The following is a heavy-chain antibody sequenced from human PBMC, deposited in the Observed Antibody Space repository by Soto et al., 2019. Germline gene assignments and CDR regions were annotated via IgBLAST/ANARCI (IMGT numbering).Heavy chain of an antibody. Sequence: ASVKVSCKASGYTFTSYGISWVRQAPGQGLEWMGWISAGNGNTKYSQKFQGRVTITRDTSASTAYMELSSLRSEDTAVYYCARDIAVAGTTAVDYWGQGTLVTVSS. CDR2: ISAGNGNT. V-gene: IGHV1-3*01. CDR1: GYTFTSYG. D-gene: IGHD6-19*01. J-gene: IGHJ4*02. CDR3: ARDIAVAGTTAVDY.